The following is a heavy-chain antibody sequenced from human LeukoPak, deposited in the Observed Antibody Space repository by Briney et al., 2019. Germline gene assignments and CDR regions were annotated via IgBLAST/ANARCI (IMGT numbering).Heavy chain of an antibody. CDR2: INHSGST. J-gene: IGHJ4*02. Sequence: PSETLSLTCAVYGGSFSGYYWSWIRQPPGEGLEWIGEINHSGSTNYSPSLKSRVTISVDTSKNQFSLKLSSVTAADTAVYYCARSRPTGSWHGAFVDYWGQGTLVTVSS. D-gene: IGHD6-13*01. CDR1: GGSFSGYY. V-gene: IGHV4-34*01. CDR3: ARSRPTGSWHGAFVDY.